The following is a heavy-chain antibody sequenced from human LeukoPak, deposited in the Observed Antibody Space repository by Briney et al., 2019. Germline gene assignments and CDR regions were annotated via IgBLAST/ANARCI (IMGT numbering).Heavy chain of an antibody. CDR1: GFSLTTTGVC. J-gene: IGHJ4*02. Sequence: RESGPELVKPTQTLPLTCTFSGFSLTTTGVCVSWIRQPPGKALEWLARVDWDDDKFYSTSLKTRLTISKDTSKNQVVLTMTNMDPVDTATYYCVRTTRVYLYGNSGYYLFDNWGQGTLVTVSS. CDR2: VDWDDDK. V-gene: IGHV2-70*17. CDR3: VRTTRVYLYGNSGYYLFDN. D-gene: IGHD3-22*01.